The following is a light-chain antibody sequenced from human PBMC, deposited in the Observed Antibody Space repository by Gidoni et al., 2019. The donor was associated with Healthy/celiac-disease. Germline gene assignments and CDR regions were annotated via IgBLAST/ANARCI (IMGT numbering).Light chain of an antibody. CDR1: NIGSKS. CDR3: QVWDSSSDHVV. Sequence: SYVLTQPTSVSVAPGQTARITCGGNNIGSKSVHWYQQKPGQAPVLVVYDDSDRPSVIPARFSGSNSGNAATLTISRVEAGDEADYYCQVWDSSSDHVVFGGGTKLTVL. CDR2: DDS. V-gene: IGLV3-21*02. J-gene: IGLJ2*01.